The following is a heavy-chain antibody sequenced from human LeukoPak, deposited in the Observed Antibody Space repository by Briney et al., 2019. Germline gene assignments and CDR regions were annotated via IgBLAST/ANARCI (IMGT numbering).Heavy chain of an antibody. V-gene: IGHV3-30*18. D-gene: IGHD5/OR15-5a*01. Sequence: PGRSLRLSCAASGFTFSRDGMHWVRQAPGKGLEWVAVISNDETNKYYTDSVRGRFTISRDNSKNMVYLQMSSLRVEDTAVYYCAKEGQRGSYGVYDDYHWGQGTLVTVFS. J-gene: IGHJ5*02. CDR1: GFTFSRDG. CDR2: ISNDETNK. CDR3: AKEGQRGSYGVYDDYH.